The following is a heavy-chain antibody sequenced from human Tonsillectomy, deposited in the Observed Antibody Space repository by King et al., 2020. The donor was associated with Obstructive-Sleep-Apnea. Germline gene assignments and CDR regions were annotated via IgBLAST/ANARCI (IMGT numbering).Heavy chain of an antibody. CDR2: ISSSSSYT. CDR3: ARLLFLEWLLRMYYLDY. CDR1: GFTFSDYY. Sequence: VQLVESGGGLVKPGGSLRLSCAASGFTFSDYYMSWIRQAPGKGLEWVSYISSSSSYTNYADSVKGRFTISRDNAKNSLYLQMNSLRAEDTAVYYCARLLFLEWLLRMYYLDYWGQGTLVTVSS. J-gene: IGHJ4*02. V-gene: IGHV3-11*06. D-gene: IGHD3-3*01.